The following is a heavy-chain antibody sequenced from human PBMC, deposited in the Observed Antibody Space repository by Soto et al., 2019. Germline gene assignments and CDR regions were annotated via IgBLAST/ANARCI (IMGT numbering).Heavy chain of an antibody. J-gene: IGHJ4*02. CDR3: ARGRVRFSFDY. CDR1: GESFSCYY. D-gene: IGHD4-17*01. Sequence: PSETRARTWAVYGESFSCYYWSWMRQPPGKGLEWIGEINHSGSTDYNPSLKSRVTISVDTSKNQFPLKLSSVTAADTAVYYCARGRVRFSFDYWGQGTLVTVS. CDR2: INHSGST. V-gene: IGHV4-34*01.